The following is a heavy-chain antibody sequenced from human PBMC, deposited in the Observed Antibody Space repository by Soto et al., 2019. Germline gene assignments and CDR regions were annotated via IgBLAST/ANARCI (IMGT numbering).Heavy chain of an antibody. CDR1: GFTFINYW. CDR2: IKEDGSEK. CDR3: SRDVVVGAKALNY. V-gene: IGHV3-7*01. J-gene: IGHJ4*02. Sequence: GGSLRLSCAASGFTFINYWITFFRHSPGKGLEWVANIKEDGSEKHYVDSVKGRFTISRDNAKNSLYLQMNSLRVEDTAVYFCSRDVVVGAKALNYWGQGALVTVSS. D-gene: IGHD2-15*01.